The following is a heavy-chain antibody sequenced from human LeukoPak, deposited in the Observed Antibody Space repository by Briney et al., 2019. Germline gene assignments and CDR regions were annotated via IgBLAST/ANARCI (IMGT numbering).Heavy chain of an antibody. V-gene: IGHV4-59*01. D-gene: IGHD4-17*01. J-gene: IGHJ4*02. Sequence: PSETLSLTCTVSDGSISSYYWSWIRQPPGKGLEWIGYIYYSGSTNYNPSLKSRVTISVDTSKNQFSLKLSSVTAADTAVYYCARGGAYFDYWGQGTLVTVSS. CDR2: IYYSGST. CDR3: ARGGAYFDY. CDR1: DGSISSYY.